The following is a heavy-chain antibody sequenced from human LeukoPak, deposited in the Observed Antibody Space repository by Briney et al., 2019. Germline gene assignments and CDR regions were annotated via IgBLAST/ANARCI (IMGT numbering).Heavy chain of an antibody. Sequence: GASVKVSCKASGYTFTSYDINWVRQATGQGLEWMGWMNPNSGNTDYAQKFQGRFTITINTSISTAYMELSSLRSEDTAVYYCARDDLRRTDYDFWSGSYYFDYWGQGTLVTVSS. D-gene: IGHD3-3*01. CDR1: GYTFTSYD. J-gene: IGHJ4*02. CDR2: MNPNSGNT. CDR3: ARDDLRRTDYDFWSGSYYFDY. V-gene: IGHV1-8*03.